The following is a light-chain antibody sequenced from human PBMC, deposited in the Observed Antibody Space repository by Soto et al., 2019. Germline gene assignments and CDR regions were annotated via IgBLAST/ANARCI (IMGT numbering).Light chain of an antibody. V-gene: IGLV2-11*01. CDR3: CSYAGSYTV. J-gene: IGLJ3*02. CDR1: SSDVGEYNL. CDR2: DVS. Sequence: QSALTQPAAVSGSPGQSITISCTGTSSDVGEYNLVSWYQQHPGKAPKLMIYDVSKRPSGVPDRFSGSKSGNTASLTISGLQAEDEADYYCCSYAGSYTVFGGGTKLTVL.